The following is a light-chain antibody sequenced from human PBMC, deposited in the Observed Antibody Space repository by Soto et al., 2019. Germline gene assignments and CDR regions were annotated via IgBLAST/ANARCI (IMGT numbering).Light chain of an antibody. CDR1: ISDIVVYDY. CDR3: SSSKGGNPSYV. Sequence: QSALTQPPAASGSPGQSVTISCTGTISDIVVYDYVSWYQQHPGKAPKLIIYEVTIRLPGVSARFCGSKSGNTASLPVSGLQDEDDADYYCSSSKGGNPSYVFGTGTKVTVL. J-gene: IGLJ1*01. CDR2: EVT. V-gene: IGLV2-8*01.